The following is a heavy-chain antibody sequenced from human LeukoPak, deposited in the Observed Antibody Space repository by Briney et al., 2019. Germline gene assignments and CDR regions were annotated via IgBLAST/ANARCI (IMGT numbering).Heavy chain of an antibody. J-gene: IGHJ4*02. CDR2: MKSDGTT. V-gene: IGHV3-53*01. CDR3: ARLRRGY. CDR1: GLTVTSNH. Sequence: GGSLRLSCAASGLTVTSNHMSWVRQAPGKGLEWVSLMKSDGTTEYADSVKGRFTISRDNSKNTLFLQTNSLRVEDTAVYYCARLRRGYWGRGTPVSVSS.